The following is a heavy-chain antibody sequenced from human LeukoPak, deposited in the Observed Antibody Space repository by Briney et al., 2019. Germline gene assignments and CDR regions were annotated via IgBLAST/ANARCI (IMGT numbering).Heavy chain of an antibody. Sequence: GGSVRLSCEASGFTFSSYGVNWVRHAPGKGREWVASISTRGRYIYYADSLKGRFTISRDNAKNSLYLQMSSLRAEDTAMYYCARGYPTYSSGWYIFPFDYWGQGTLVIVSS. V-gene: IGHV3-21*01. CDR2: ISTRGRYI. D-gene: IGHD6-19*01. CDR1: GFTFSSYG. CDR3: ARGYPTYSSGWYIFPFDY. J-gene: IGHJ4*02.